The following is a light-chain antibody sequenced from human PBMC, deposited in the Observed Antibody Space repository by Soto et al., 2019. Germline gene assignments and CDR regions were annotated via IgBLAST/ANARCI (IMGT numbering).Light chain of an antibody. CDR2: DTT. CDR1: TGAVTNGHY. J-gene: IGLJ1*01. CDR3: LLSYNGPYV. V-gene: IGLV7-46*01. Sequence: QAVVTQEPSLTVSPGGTVTLTCGSSTGAVTNGHYPYWLQQKPGQAPRTLIYDTTNRHSWTPARFSDSLLGGKAALTLSGAQPEDEAEYYCLLSYNGPYVFGTGTKVTVL.